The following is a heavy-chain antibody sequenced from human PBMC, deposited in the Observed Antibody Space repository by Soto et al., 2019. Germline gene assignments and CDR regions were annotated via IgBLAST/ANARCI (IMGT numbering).Heavy chain of an antibody. Sequence: SETLSLTCTVSGGSISSYYWSWLRQPPGKGLEWIGYIYYSGSTNYNPSLKSRVTISVDTSKNQFSLKLSSVTAADTAVYYCARVGVVGYYYHYMDVWGKGTTVTVSS. D-gene: IGHD2-15*01. CDR1: GGSISSYY. CDR2: IYYSGST. J-gene: IGHJ6*03. CDR3: ARVGVVGYYYHYMDV. V-gene: IGHV4-59*01.